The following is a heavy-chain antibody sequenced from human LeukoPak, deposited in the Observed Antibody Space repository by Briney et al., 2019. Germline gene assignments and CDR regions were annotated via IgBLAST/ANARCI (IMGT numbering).Heavy chain of an antibody. D-gene: IGHD5-12*01. V-gene: IGHV3-30*18. J-gene: IGHJ6*02. CDR1: GFTFSSYG. Sequence: GRSLRLSCAASGFTFSSYGMHWVRQAPGKGLEWVAVISYDGSNKYYADSVKGRFTISRDNSKNTLYLQMNSLRAEDTAVYYCAKKVYRATITYGMDVWGQGTTVTVSS. CDR3: AKKVYRATITYGMDV. CDR2: ISYDGSNK.